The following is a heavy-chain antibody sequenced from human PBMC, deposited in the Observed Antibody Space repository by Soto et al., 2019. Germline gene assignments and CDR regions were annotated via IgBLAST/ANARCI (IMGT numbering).Heavy chain of an antibody. CDR3: ATAPSSGYEIDY. Sequence: QVQLVESGGGVVQPGRSLRLSCAASGFTFSSYGMHWVRQAPGKGLEWVAVISYDGSKKYYADSVKGRFPISRDNSKNALYPQMNRLRAEDTAVYYCATAPSSGYEIDYWGQGTLVTVSS. J-gene: IGHJ4*02. D-gene: IGHD5-12*01. CDR2: ISYDGSKK. V-gene: IGHV3-30*03. CDR1: GFTFSSYG.